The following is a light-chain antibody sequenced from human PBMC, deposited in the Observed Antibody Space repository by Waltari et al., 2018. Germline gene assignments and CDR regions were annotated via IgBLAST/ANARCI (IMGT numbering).Light chain of an antibody. CDR3: NSRDSSGNHLV. V-gene: IGLV3-19*01. J-gene: IGLJ3*02. Sequence: SSELTQDPAVSVALGQTVRITCQGASLRSYYASWYQQKPGQAPVLVIYGKNNRPSGSPDRFSGCSSGNTASLTSTGAQAEDEADYYCNSRDSSGNHLVFGGGTKLTVL. CDR2: GKN. CDR1: SLRSYY.